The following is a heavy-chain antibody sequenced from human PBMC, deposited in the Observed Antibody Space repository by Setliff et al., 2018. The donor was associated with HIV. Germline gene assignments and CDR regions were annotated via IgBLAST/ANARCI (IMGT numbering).Heavy chain of an antibody. V-gene: IGHV4-38-2*01. D-gene: IGHD3-9*01. CDR1: GYSISSGYY. J-gene: IGHJ4*02. Sequence: SETLSLTCAVSGYSISSGYYWGWIRQPPGKGLEWIGSIYHSGSTYYNPSLKSRVTISVDTSKNQFSLKLSSVTAADTAVYYCARHPGPSIRYFDWLLSPEKFFDYWGQGTLVTVSS. CDR2: IYHSGST. CDR3: ARHPGPSIRYFDWLLSPEKFFDY.